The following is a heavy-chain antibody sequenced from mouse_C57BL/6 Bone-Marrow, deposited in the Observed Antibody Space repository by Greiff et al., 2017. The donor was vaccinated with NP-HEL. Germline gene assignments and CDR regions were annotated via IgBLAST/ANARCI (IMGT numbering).Heavy chain of an antibody. CDR2: FHPYNDDT. CDR1: GYTFTTYP. Sequence: VQLQQSGAELVKPGASVKMSCKASGYTFTTYPIEWVKQNHGKSLEWIGNFHPYNDDTEYNEKFKNKATLTVEKSSSTVYLELIRLTSDDSSVYYCARGGNYWYYFDYWGQGTTLTVSS. J-gene: IGHJ2*01. CDR3: ARGGNYWYYFDY. V-gene: IGHV1-47*01. D-gene: IGHD2-1*01.